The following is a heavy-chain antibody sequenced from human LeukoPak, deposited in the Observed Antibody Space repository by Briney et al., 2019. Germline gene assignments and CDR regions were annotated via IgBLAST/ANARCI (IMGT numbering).Heavy chain of an antibody. J-gene: IGHJ3*02. CDR1: GGSISSSNW. Sequence: PSETLSLTCAVSGGSISSSNWWSWVRQPPGKGLEWIGEIYHSGSTNYNPSLKSRVTISVDKSKNQFSLKLSSVTAADTAVYYCARMNNWNEGLGSAFDIWGQGTMVTVSS. D-gene: IGHD1-1*01. CDR2: IYHSGST. CDR3: ARMNNWNEGLGSAFDI. V-gene: IGHV4-4*02.